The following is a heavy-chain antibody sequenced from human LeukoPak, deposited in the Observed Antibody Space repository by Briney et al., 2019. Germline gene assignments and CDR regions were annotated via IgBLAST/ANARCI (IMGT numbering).Heavy chain of an antibody. Sequence: SETLSLTCTVSGGSLRSSGHWWAWIRQPPGTGLEWIGSIHYSGKVYYNPSLKSRVTTSVDTSTDQFSLRLSSATAADTAIYYCARQSGDQSSAWYFDAWGQGTLVTVSS. V-gene: IGHV4-39*01. J-gene: IGHJ4*02. CDR3: ARQSGDQSSAWYFDA. D-gene: IGHD6-19*01. CDR2: IHYSGKV. CDR1: GGSLRSSGHW.